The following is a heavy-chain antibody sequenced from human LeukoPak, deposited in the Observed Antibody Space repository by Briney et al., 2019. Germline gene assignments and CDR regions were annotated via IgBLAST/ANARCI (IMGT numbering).Heavy chain of an antibody. V-gene: IGHV1-2*04. J-gene: IGHJ4*02. D-gene: IGHD2-2*01. CDR1: GYTFTGYY. CDR2: INPNSGGT. CDR3: ARDLDCSSTSCSDY. Sequence: ASVKVSCKAPGYTFTGYYMHWVRQAPGQGLEWTGWINPNSGGTNYAQKFQGWVTMTRDTSISTAYMELSRLRSDDTAVYYCARDLDCSSTSCSDYWGQGTLVTVSS.